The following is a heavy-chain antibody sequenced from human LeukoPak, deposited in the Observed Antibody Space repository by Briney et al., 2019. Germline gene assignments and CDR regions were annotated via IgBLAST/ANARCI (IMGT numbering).Heavy chain of an antibody. CDR2: IYYSGST. CDR3: ARTTEGYCRGGSCHYYYYYMDV. CDR1: GYSISSGYY. Sequence: SETLSLTCTVFGYSISSGYYWGWIRQPPGKGLEWIGYIYYSGSTNYNPSLKSRVTISVDTSKNQFSLKLSSVTAADTAVYYCARTTEGYCRGGSCHYYYYYMDVWGKGTTVTVSS. D-gene: IGHD2-15*01. V-gene: IGHV4-38-2*02. J-gene: IGHJ6*03.